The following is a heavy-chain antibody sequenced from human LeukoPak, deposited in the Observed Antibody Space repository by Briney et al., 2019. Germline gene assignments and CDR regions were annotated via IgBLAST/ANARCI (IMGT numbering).Heavy chain of an antibody. CDR1: GGSFSGYY. Sequence: SETLSLTCAVYGGSFSGYYWSWIRQPPGKGLEWIGEINHSGSTNYNPSLKSRVTTSVDTSKNQFSLKLSSVTAADTAVYYCASGTSRVTKDYWGQGTLVTVSS. D-gene: IGHD4-17*01. CDR3: ASGTSRVTKDY. J-gene: IGHJ4*02. CDR2: INHSGST. V-gene: IGHV4-34*01.